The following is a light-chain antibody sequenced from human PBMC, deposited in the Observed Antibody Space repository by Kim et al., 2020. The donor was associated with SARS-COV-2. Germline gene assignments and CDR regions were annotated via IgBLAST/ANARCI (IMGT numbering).Light chain of an antibody. CDR2: LNSDGSH. CDR3: QTWDTGLWV. Sequence: ASVTLTCTLSSGHSNYAIAWHQQQPEKGPRYLMKLNSDGSHSKGDGIPDRFSGSSSGAERYLTISSLQSEDEADYYCQTWDTGLWVFGGGTQLTVL. J-gene: IGLJ3*02. CDR1: SGHSNYA. V-gene: IGLV4-69*01.